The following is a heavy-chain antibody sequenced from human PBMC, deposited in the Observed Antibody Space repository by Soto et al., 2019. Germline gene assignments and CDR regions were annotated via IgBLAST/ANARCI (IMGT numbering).Heavy chain of an antibody. CDR2: IIPNFGTA. D-gene: IGHD3-22*01. CDR1: GGTFSSYA. CDR3: ARGGYYDSSGSRNYHYYGMNV. Sequence: GASVKVSCKASGGTFSSYAISWVRQAPGQGLEWMGGIIPNFGTAKYAQKFQGRVSMTADASTKTAYMEVRSLRSDDTAVYYCARGGYYDSSGSRNYHYYGMNVWGQGTTVTVSS. J-gene: IGHJ6*02. V-gene: IGHV1-69*13.